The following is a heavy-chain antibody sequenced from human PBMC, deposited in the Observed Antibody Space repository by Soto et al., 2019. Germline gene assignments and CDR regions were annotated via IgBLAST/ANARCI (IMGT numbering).Heavy chain of an antibody. D-gene: IGHD4-17*01. V-gene: IGHV3-23*01. J-gene: IGHJ4*02. CDR2: ISGSGGST. CDR3: TRDVTTVTTNLDY. Sequence: LRLSCAASGFTFSSYAMSWVRQAPGKGLEWVSAISGSGGSTYYADAVKGRFTISRDNSKNTLYLHMNSLGAVDTAVYYCTRDVTTVTTNLDYWGQGTLVTVSS. CDR1: GFTFSSYA.